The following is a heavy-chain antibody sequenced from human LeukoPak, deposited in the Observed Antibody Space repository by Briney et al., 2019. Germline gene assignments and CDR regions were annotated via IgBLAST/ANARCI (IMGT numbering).Heavy chain of an antibody. CDR3: TTLSYVGGY. D-gene: IGHD3-10*02. Sequence: PVGALRLSCAASGFTFTNAWMSWVRQAPGKVLEWIGRSKSQTDGGTTDYAAPVKGRFTISRDDSKNTVYLQMNSLRTDDTAVYYCTTLSYVGGYWGQGTLVTVSS. CDR1: GFTFTNAW. V-gene: IGHV3-15*01. J-gene: IGHJ4*02. CDR2: SKSQTDGGTT.